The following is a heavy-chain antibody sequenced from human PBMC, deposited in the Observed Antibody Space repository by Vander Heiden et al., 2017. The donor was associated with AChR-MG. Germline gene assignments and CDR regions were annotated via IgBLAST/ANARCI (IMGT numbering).Heavy chain of an antibody. Sequence: EVQLVESGGGLLQAGRSLRLSCAASGFSFDAYAMHWVRPAPGKGVEWVSSISWNSGSIRYADSVRGRFTISRDNAKNSLYLQMNSLRPEDTALYYCAKDKVGGLAYYMVVWGKGTTVTVSS. CDR3: AKDKVGGLAYYMVV. CDR1: GFSFDAYA. CDR2: ISWNSGSI. V-gene: IGHV3-9*01. J-gene: IGHJ6*03.